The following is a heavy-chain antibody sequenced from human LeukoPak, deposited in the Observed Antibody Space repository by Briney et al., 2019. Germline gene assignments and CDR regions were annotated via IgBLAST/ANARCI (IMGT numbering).Heavy chain of an antibody. CDR3: ARPRGCGSARCNNFDY. D-gene: IGHD2-2*01. CDR1: GFTFSTYG. CDR2: MSEDGNEI. V-gene: IGHV3-7*01. J-gene: IGHJ4*02. Sequence: PGGSLRLSCAASGFTFSTYGMHWVRQAPGKGLEWVAKMSEDGNEIFYVDSVKGRFTISRDNTKKSLYLQLSSLRPEDSAVYYCARPRGCGSARCNNFDYWGQGTLVTVSS.